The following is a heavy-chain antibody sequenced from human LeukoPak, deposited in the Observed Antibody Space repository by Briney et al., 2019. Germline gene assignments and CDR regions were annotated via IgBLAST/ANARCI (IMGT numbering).Heavy chain of an antibody. Sequence: SETLSLTCTVSGYSISSGYYWGWIRQPPGKGLEWIGSIYHSGSTYYNPSLKSRVTISVDTSKNQFSLKLSSVTAADTAVYYCARDQGGIVVVPADPFDYWGQGTLVTVSS. D-gene: IGHD2-2*01. J-gene: IGHJ4*02. CDR1: GYSISSGYY. CDR3: ARDQGGIVVVPADPFDY. V-gene: IGHV4-38-2*02. CDR2: IYHSGST.